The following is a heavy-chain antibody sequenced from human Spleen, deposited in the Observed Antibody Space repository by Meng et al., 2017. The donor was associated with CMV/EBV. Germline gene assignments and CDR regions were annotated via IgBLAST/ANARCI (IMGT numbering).Heavy chain of an antibody. D-gene: IGHD4-11*01. J-gene: IGHJ5*02. CDR3: AREDYHWFDP. V-gene: IGHV4-34*01. Sequence: QVQRWGGGLFKPAETLCLTFGGYGGSFSGYYWRWIRQPPGKGLECIGEINHSGSTNYNPSLKSRVIISVDKSKNQFSLKLSSVTAADTAVYYCAREDYHWFDPWGQGTLVTVSS. CDR2: INHSGST. CDR1: GGSFSGYY.